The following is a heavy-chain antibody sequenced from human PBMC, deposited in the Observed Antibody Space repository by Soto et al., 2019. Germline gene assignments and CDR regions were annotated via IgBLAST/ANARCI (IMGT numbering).Heavy chain of an antibody. CDR2: MNPNSGNT. Sequence: GASVKVSCKASGYTFTSSGISWVRQAPGQGLAWMGWMNPNSGNTGYAQKFQGRVTMTRNTSISTAYMELSSLRSEDTAVYYCARLYCSGGSCYYYYYYMDVWGKGTTVTVSS. D-gene: IGHD2-15*01. CDR3: ARLYCSGGSCYYYYYYMDV. V-gene: IGHV1-8*02. CDR1: GYTFTSSG. J-gene: IGHJ6*03.